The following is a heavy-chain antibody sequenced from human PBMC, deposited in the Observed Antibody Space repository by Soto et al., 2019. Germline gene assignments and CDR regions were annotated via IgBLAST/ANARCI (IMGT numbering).Heavy chain of an antibody. J-gene: IGHJ5*02. V-gene: IGHV1-69*01. D-gene: IGHD6-13*01. CDR2: IIPIFGTA. Sequence: QVQLVQSGAEVKKPGSSVKVSCKASGGTFSSYAISWVRQAPGQGLELRGGIIPIFGTANYAQKFQGRVTITADESTTTAYMERSSVRSEYTAVYYWARVPDSYSSSWYWFAPWGKGTLVTVSS. CDR1: GGTFSSYA. CDR3: ARVPDSYSSSWYWFAP.